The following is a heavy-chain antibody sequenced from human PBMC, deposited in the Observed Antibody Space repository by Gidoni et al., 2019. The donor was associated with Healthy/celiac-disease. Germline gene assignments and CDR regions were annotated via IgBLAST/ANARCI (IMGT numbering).Heavy chain of an antibody. J-gene: IGHJ2*01. D-gene: IGHD3-10*01. V-gene: IGHV3-23*01. CDR2: ISGSGGST. Sequence: EVQLLESGGGLVQPGGSLRLSCAASGFTFSSYAMSWVRQAPGKGLEWVSAISGSGGSTYYADSVKGRFTISRDNSKNTLYLQMNSLRAEDTAVYYCAKDHHYGSGSYYYWYFDLWGRGTLVTVSS. CDR1: GFTFSSYA. CDR3: AKDHHYGSGSYYYWYFDL.